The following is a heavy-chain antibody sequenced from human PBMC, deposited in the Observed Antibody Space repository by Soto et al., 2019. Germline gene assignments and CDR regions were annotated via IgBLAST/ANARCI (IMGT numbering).Heavy chain of an antibody. Sequence: SETQSLTCAVSGGSISSGGYSWSWIRQPPGKGLEWIGYIYHSGSTYYNPSLKSRVTISVDRSKNQFSLKLSSVTAADTAVYYCAKVERGSYGMDVRGQGTTVTVSS. CDR2: IYHSGST. J-gene: IGHJ6*02. CDR3: AKVERGSYGMDV. D-gene: IGHD1-1*01. V-gene: IGHV4-30-2*01. CDR1: GGSISSGGYS.